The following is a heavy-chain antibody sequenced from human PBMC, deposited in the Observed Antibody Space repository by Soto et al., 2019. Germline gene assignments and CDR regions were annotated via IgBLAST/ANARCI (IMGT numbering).Heavy chain of an antibody. J-gene: IGHJ3*02. CDR3: ARGLIAVAGDYVNNDAFDI. CDR2: INPSGGST. CDR1: GYTFTSYY. V-gene: IGHV1-46*01. D-gene: IGHD6-19*01. Sequence: ASVKVSCKASGYTFTSYYMHWVRQAPGQGLEWMGIINPSGGSTGYAQKFQGRVTMTRDTSTSTVYMELSSLRSEDTAVYYCARGLIAVAGDYVNNDAFDIWGQGTMVTVS.